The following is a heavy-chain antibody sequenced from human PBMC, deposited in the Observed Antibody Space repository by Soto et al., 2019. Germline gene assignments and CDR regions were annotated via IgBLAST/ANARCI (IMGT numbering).Heavy chain of an antibody. CDR3: ARDSASYSNYPGGRFDL. V-gene: IGHV4-31*03. D-gene: IGHD4-4*01. Sequence: PSETLSLTCTVSGGSISSGGNYWSWIRQHPGKGLEWIGYIYSSGSTYYNPSLKSRVTISVDTSKNQFSLRLSSVTAADTAVYYCARDSASYSNYPGGRFDLWGQGTLVTVSS. J-gene: IGHJ5*02. CDR2: IYSSGST. CDR1: GGSISSGGNY.